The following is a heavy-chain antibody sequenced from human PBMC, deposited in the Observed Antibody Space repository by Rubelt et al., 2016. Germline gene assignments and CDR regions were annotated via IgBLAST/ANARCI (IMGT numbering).Heavy chain of an antibody. CDR1: GYTFTSYG. CDR3: ASRYCSTTSCYHFDY. V-gene: IGHV1-69*09. CDR2: IIPILGVA. D-gene: IGHD2-2*01. Sequence: VQLVQSGPEMKTPGASVRVSCKASGYTFTSYGISWVRQAPGQGLEWMGRIIPILGVANYAQKFQARVTITADKSTSTAYMERSSLTSEDTAVYYCASRYCSTTSCYHFDYWGQGTLVTVSS. J-gene: IGHJ4*02.